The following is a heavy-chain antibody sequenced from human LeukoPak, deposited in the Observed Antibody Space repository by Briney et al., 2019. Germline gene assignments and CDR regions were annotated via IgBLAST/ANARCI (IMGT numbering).Heavy chain of an antibody. Sequence: GASVKVSCRASGYTFTPYAINWVRQAPGQGLEYMGWIRTNTGSPTYAQGFTGRFVFSLDTSVNTAYLQISSLKAEDTAVYYCAKDLDSAAFDTWGQGTMVTVSS. V-gene: IGHV7-4-1*02. D-gene: IGHD2-15*01. CDR3: AKDLDSAAFDT. CDR2: IRTNTGSP. CDR1: GYTFTPYA. J-gene: IGHJ3*02.